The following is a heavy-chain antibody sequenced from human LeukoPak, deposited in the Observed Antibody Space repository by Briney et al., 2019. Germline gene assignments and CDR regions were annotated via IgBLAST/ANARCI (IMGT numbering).Heavy chain of an antibody. CDR1: GGSINSYY. V-gene: IGHV4-59*01. CDR3: ARVEYHDYGGRGDAFDI. J-gene: IGHJ3*02. CDR2: IYYSGST. D-gene: IGHD4/OR15-4a*01. Sequence: SETLSLTCTVSGGSINSYYWSWIRQPPGRGLEWIGYIYYSGSTDYNPSLESRVTISVDTSKKQFSLKLSSVTTADTAVYYCARVEYHDYGGRGDAFDIWGQGTMVTVSS.